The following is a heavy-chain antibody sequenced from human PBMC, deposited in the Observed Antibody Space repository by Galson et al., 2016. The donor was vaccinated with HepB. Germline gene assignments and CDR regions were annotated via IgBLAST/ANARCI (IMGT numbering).Heavy chain of an antibody. CDR1: GCTFTAYY. CDR2: INPRDGST. V-gene: IGHV1-46*01. CDR3: ARSTGTGGYFDY. Sequence: SVKVSCKASGCTFTAYYMHWVRQAPGQGLEWMGKINPRDGSTSCAQKFQGRLTMPRDRSTSTVYMELSSLTSEDTAVYYCARSTGTGGYFDYWGQGTLVTVSS. D-gene: IGHD2-8*02. J-gene: IGHJ4*02.